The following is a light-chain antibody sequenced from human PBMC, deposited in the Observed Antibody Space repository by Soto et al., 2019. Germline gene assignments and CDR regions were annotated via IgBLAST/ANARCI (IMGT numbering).Light chain of an antibody. CDR1: QSVSSS. CDR3: QQYNNWPRT. J-gene: IGKJ1*01. CDR2: GAS. Sequence: EIVLTQSPGTLSLSPGERATLSCRASQSVSSSLAWYQQKPGQAPRLLIYGASTRATGIPARFSGSGSGTEFTLTINSLQSEDFVVYYCQQYNNWPRTFGQGTKVDIK. V-gene: IGKV3-15*01.